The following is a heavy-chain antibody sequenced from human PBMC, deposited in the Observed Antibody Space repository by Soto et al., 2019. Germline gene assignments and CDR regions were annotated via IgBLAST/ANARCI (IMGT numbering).Heavy chain of an antibody. CDR1: GGSIFSSY. J-gene: IGHJ5*02. CDR2: VYYSGSS. Sequence: PSETLSLTCTVSGGSIFSSYWTWIRQPPGKGLEWIGNVYYSGSSSYNPSLKSRITISVDTSKNQFSLNLSSVTAADTAVYYCARVPAASSWSDRWGKGNMVTVSA. D-gene: IGHD2-15*01. V-gene: IGHV4-59*01. CDR3: ARVPAASSWSDR.